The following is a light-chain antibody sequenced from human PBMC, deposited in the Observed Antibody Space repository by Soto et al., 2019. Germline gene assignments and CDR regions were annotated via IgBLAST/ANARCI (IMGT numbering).Light chain of an antibody. CDR2: DAS. V-gene: IGKV3-11*01. J-gene: IGKJ1*01. CDR1: QSVSSY. CDR3: QQRSNWPLT. Sequence: EIVLTQSPATLSLSPGEIATLSCRASQSVSSYLAWYQQKPGQAPRLLISDASNRATDIPARFSGSGSGTDFTLTISSLEPEDCAVYYCQQRSNWPLTFGQGKKVEIK.